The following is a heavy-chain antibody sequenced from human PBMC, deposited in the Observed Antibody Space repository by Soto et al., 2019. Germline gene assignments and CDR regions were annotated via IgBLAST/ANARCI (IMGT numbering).Heavy chain of an antibody. J-gene: IGHJ5*02. CDR3: ARGIAAAGKLWFDP. CDR2: INPNSGGT. CDR1: GYTFTGYY. V-gene: IGHV1-2*04. D-gene: IGHD6-13*01. Sequence: QMQLVQSGTEVKEPGASVRVSCKASGYTFTGYYMHWVRQAPGQGLEWMGWINPNSGGTNYAQKFQGWVTMTRDTSISTAYMELSRLRSDDTAVYYCARGIAAAGKLWFDPWGQGTLVTVSS.